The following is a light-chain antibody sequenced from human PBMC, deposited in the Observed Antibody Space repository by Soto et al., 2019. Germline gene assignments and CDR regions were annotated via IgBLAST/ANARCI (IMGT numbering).Light chain of an antibody. J-gene: IGKJ3*01. CDR3: QQSDNFPFT. V-gene: IGKV1-33*01. CDR2: DAS. Sequence: DIQMTQSPSSLSASVGDRVTITCQASQDIKTNLNWFQQKSGKAPRLLVYDASNLETGVTSRVSGIGYGTEFTFTISSLQPEDAATYYCQQSDNFPFTFGPGTKVDI. CDR1: QDIKTN.